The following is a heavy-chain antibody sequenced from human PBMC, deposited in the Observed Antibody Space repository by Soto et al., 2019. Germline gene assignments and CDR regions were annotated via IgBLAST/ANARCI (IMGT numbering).Heavy chain of an antibody. Sequence: EVQLVESGGGLVKAGGSLRLSCAASGFTFSSYSMNWVRQAPGKGLEWVSSISSSSSYIYYADSVKGRFTISRDNAKNSLYLQMNSLRAEDTAVYYCARVSTAYYYGMDVWGQGTTVTVSS. CDR3: ARVSTAYYYGMDV. J-gene: IGHJ6*02. CDR2: ISSSSSYI. CDR1: GFTFSSYS. V-gene: IGHV3-21*01.